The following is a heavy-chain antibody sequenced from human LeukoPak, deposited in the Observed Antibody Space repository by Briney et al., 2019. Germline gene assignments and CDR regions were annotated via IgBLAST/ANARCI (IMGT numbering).Heavy chain of an antibody. V-gene: IGHV4-59*08. D-gene: IGHD2/OR15-2a*01. CDR1: GGPISSYY. CDR2: IYYSGST. CDR3: ARHLNVRNSPTNWFDP. J-gene: IGHJ5*02. Sequence: SETLSLTCTVSGGPISSYYWSWLRQPPGKGLEWIGYIYYSGSTNYNPSLKSRVTISVDTSKNQFSLKLSSVTAADTAVYYCARHLNVRNSPTNWFDPWGQGTLVTVSS.